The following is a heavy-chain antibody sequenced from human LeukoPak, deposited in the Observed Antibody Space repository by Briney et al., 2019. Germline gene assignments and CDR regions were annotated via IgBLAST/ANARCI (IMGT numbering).Heavy chain of an antibody. J-gene: IGHJ6*03. CDR1: GGSISSYY. Sequence: SETLSLTCTVSGGSISSYYWSWIRQPPGKGLEWIGYIYYSGSTNYNPSLKSRVTMSVDTSKNQFSLKLSSVTAADTAVYYCARLAAARYYYYYMDVWGKGTTVTVSS. D-gene: IGHD6-13*01. CDR3: ARLAAARYYYYYMDV. V-gene: IGHV4-59*12. CDR2: IYYSGST.